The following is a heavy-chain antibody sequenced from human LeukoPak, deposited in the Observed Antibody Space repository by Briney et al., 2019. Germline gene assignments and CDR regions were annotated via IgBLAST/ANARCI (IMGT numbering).Heavy chain of an antibody. CDR1: GFILSNHW. Sequence: GGSLRLSCAASGFILSNHWMTWVRQAPGKGPEWVANMNKDGSQKYYVDSVKGRFTISRDTAKNSLYLQMNNLRVEDTALYYCARNNDMDVWGQGTTVIVSS. D-gene: IGHD1/OR15-1a*01. CDR3: ARNNDMDV. V-gene: IGHV3-7*03. CDR2: MNKDGSQK. J-gene: IGHJ6*02.